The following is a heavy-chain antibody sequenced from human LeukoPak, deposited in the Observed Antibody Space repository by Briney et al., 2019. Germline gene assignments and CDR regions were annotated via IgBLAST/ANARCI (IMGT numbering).Heavy chain of an antibody. CDR3: ARGGYDYGDPNWFDT. Sequence: GGSLRLSCAASGFTFSSYWMHWVRQAPGKGLVWVSRINSDGSSTSYADSVKGRFTISRDNAKNTLYLQMNSLRAEDTAVYYCARGGYDYGDPNWFDTWGQGTLVTVSS. CDR1: GFTFSSYW. J-gene: IGHJ5*02. D-gene: IGHD4-17*01. V-gene: IGHV3-74*01. CDR2: INSDGSST.